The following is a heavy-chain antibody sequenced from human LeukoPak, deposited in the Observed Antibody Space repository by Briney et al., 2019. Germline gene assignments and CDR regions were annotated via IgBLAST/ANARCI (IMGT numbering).Heavy chain of an antibody. CDR1: GGSISSGGCY. J-gene: IGHJ4*02. CDR2: IYHSGST. V-gene: IGHV4-30-2*01. Sequence: PSETLSLTCTVSGGSISSGGCYWSWIRQPPGKGLEWIGYIYHSGSTYYNPSLKSRVTISVDRSKNQFSLKLSSVTAADTAVYYCARETTTGYSSDWGQGTLVTVSS. D-gene: IGHD6-25*01. CDR3: ARETTTGYSSD.